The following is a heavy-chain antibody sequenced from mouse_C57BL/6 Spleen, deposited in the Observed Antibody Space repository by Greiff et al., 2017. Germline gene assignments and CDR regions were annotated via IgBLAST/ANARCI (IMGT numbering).Heavy chain of an antibody. V-gene: IGHV1-69*01. CDR1: GYTFTSYW. J-gene: IGHJ2*01. Sequence: VQLQQPGAELVMPGASVKLSCKASGYTFTSYWMHWVKQRPGQGLEWIGEIDPSDSYTNYNQKFKGKSTLTVDKSSSTAYMQLSSLTSEDSAVYYCASGTGTLGDYWGQGTTLTVSS. CDR2: IDPSDSYT. D-gene: IGHD4-1*01. CDR3: ASGTGTLGDY.